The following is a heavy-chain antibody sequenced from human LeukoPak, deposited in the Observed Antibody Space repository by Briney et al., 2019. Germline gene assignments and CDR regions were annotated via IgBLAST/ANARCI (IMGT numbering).Heavy chain of an antibody. CDR3: ARRVYSARDDYYYGMDV. CDR1: GYIFTSYW. D-gene: IGHD4-11*01. Sequence: GESLKISCKGSGYIFTSYWIGWVRQMPRKGLEWMGIIHPSDSDTRYSQSFQGQVIISADKSISTAYLQWGSLRASDTAMYYCARRVYSARDDYYYGMDVWGQGTTVTVSS. V-gene: IGHV5-51*01. J-gene: IGHJ6*02. CDR2: IHPSDSDT.